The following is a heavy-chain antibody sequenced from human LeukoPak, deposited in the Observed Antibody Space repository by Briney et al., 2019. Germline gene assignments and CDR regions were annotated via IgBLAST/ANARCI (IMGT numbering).Heavy chain of an antibody. D-gene: IGHD7-27*01. J-gene: IGHJ4*02. CDR3: AKEFGHILNWGSLDY. Sequence: GGSLRLSCAASGFTFSNYAMSWVRQAPGKGLEWVSVISGSGGSTYYADSVKGRFTISRDNSKNTLYLQMNSLRAEDTAVYYCAKEFGHILNWGSLDYWGQGTLVTVSS. V-gene: IGHV3-23*01. CDR2: ISGSGGST. CDR1: GFTFSNYA.